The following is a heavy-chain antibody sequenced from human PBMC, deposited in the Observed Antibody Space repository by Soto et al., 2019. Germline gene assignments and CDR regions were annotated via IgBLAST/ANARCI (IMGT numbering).Heavy chain of an antibody. CDR1: GFSLSTSGVG. D-gene: IGHD6-13*01. CDR2: IYWDDDK. J-gene: IGHJ3*02. CDR3: THSLIAAADIDDAFDI. V-gene: IGHV2-5*02. Sequence: QITLKESGPTLVKPTQTLTLTCTFSGFSLSTSGVGVGWIRQPPGKALEWLALIYWDDDKRYSPSLKSRLTIPKDTSKNQVVLTITNMDPVDTATYYCTHSLIAAADIDDAFDIWGQGTMVTVSS.